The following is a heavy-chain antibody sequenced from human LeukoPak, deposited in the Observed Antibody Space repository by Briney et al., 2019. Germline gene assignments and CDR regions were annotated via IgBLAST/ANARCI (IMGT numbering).Heavy chain of an antibody. CDR1: VYLYYRYC. V-gene: IGHV3-7*01. CDR2: INQDGRDK. Sequence: GGPLTLPCAVSVYLYYRYCMTWAPDAPGKGLQWVANINQDGRDKYYMDSMKGLLNFSRDNTENSVFLQLTSLRPEDTGIYFCAKGRDYGDYWGQGTLVAVSS. J-gene: IGHJ4*02. CDR3: AKGRDYGDY.